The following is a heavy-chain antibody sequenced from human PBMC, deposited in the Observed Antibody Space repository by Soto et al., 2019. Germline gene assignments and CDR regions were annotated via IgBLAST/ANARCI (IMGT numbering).Heavy chain of an antibody. CDR3: TRDQARDIVVVPAAINYYYYGMDV. Sequence: PGGSLRLSCAASGFTFSSYWMHWVRQAPGKGLVWVSRINSDGSSTSYADSVKGRFTISRDNAKNTLYLQMNSLRAEDTAVYYCTRDQARDIVVVPAAINYYYYGMDVWGQGTTVTVSS. J-gene: IGHJ6*02. V-gene: IGHV3-74*01. CDR1: GFTFSSYW. CDR2: INSDGSST. D-gene: IGHD2-2*01.